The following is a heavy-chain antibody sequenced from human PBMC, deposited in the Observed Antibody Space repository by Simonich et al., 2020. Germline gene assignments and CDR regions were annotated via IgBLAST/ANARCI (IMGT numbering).Heavy chain of an antibody. J-gene: IGHJ3*02. CDR2: ISNDGSNK. V-gene: IGHV3-30*04. Sequence: VQLVESGGGLVKPGGSLRLSCAASGFTFSSYAMHWVRQAPGKGLEWVAVISNDGSNKYYADSVKGRFTISRDNSKNTLYLQMNSLRAEDTAMYYCAKSRIVGATTDAFDIWGQGTMVTVSS. CDR1: GFTFSSYA. D-gene: IGHD1-26*01. CDR3: AKSRIVGATTDAFDI.